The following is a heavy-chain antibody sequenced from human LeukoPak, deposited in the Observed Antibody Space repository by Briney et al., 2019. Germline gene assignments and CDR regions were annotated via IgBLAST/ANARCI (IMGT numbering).Heavy chain of an antibody. CDR2: IKQDGSEQ. V-gene: IGHV3-7*01. CDR3: ARKPRRRITIFGVVIRNWFDP. J-gene: IGHJ5*02. CDR1: GFTFSSYW. Sequence: PGGSLRLSCAASGFTFSSYWMSWVRQAPGKGLEWVANIKQDGSEQYYVDSVKGRFTVSRDNAKNSLYLQMNSLRAEDTAVYYCARKPRRRITIFGVVIRNWFDPWGQGTLVTVSS. D-gene: IGHD3-3*01.